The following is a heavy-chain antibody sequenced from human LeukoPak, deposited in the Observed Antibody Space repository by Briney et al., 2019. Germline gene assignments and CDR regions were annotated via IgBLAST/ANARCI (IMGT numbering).Heavy chain of an antibody. CDR1: GGSISNYY. CDR2: IYTSGST. CDR3: ARHGGYSTTFDY. V-gene: IGHV4-4*09. Sequence: PSETLSLTCTVPGGSISNYYWSWIRQPPGKGLEWIGYIYTSGSTNYNPSLKSRVTISVDTSKNQFSLNLSYVTAADTAVYYCARHGGYSTTFDYWGQGTLVTVSS. J-gene: IGHJ4*02. D-gene: IGHD6-13*01.